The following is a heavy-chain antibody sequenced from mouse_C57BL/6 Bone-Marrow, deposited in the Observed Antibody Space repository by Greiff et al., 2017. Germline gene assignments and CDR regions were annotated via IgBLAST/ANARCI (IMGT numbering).Heavy chain of an antibody. CDR3: ARTTTAVYFDY. J-gene: IGHJ2*01. CDR1: GYTFTNYW. Sequence: QVQLKQSGAELVRPGTSVKMSCKASGYTFTNYWIGWAKQRPGHGLEWIGDIYPGGGYTNYNEKFKGNATLTADKSSRTAYMQFSSLTSEDSAIYYCARTTTAVYFDYWGQGTTLTVSS. CDR2: IYPGGGYT. D-gene: IGHD1-2*01. V-gene: IGHV1-63*01.